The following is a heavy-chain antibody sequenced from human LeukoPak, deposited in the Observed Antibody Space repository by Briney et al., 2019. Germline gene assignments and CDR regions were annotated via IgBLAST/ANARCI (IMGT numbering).Heavy chain of an antibody. CDR2: IYHSGST. V-gene: IGHV4-30-2*01. CDR1: GGSISSGGYY. J-gene: IGHJ4*02. Sequence: PSETLSLTCTVSGGSISSGGYYWSWIRQPPGKGLEWIGYIYHSGSTYYNPSLKSRVTISVDRFKNQFSLKLSSVTVADTAVYYCAREREQTAMVGPYFDYWGQGTLVTVSS. CDR3: AREREQTAMVGPYFDY. D-gene: IGHD5-18*01.